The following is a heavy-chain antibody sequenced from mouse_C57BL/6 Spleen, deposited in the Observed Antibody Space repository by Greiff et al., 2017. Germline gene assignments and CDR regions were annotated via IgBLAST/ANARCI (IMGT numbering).Heavy chain of an antibody. J-gene: IGHJ2*01. CDR1: GYAFSSSW. CDR2: IYPGDGDT. D-gene: IGHD2-4*01. Sequence: VQRVESGPELVKPGASVKISCKASGYAFSSSWMNWVKQRPGKGLEWIGRIYPGDGDTNYNGKFKGKATLTADKSSSTAYMQLSSLTSEDSAVYFCARSYYDYGDYWGQGTTLTVSS. V-gene: IGHV1-82*01. CDR3: ARSYYDYGDY.